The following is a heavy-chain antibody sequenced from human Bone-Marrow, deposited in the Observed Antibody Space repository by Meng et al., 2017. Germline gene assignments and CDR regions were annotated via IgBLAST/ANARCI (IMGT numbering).Heavy chain of an antibody. Sequence: PQWGARLLKSSGPLSLTWAVCRGSLRGHPWRWNRQAPGKGLECIGEVNLRGITNYHPSLKSRVTISVDTSKYQFSLKLSSVTAADTAVYYCARTTGTSRFFDYWGQGTLVTVSS. D-gene: IGHD1-1*01. CDR2: VNLRGIT. CDR1: RGSLRGHP. V-gene: IGHV4-34*01. J-gene: IGHJ4*02. CDR3: ARTTGTSRFFDY.